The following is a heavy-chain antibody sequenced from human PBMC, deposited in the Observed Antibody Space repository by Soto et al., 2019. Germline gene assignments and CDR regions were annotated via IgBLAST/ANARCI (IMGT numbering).Heavy chain of an antibody. Sequence: SXKVSFEASGYTXTSYGSRLVRQAPGQGLEWIGWIIAYNGNTNYAQKLQGRVTMTTETSTSTAYIELRRLRSDDTAVYYCARITAAGLFDYWGQGTLVTVS. CDR2: IIAYNGNT. J-gene: IGHJ4*02. CDR1: GYTXTSYG. V-gene: IGHV1-18*01. D-gene: IGHD6-13*01. CDR3: ARITAAGLFDY.